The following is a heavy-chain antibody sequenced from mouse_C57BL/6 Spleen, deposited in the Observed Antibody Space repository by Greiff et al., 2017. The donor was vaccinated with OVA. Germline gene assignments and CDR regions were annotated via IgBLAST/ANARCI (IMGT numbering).Heavy chain of an antibody. D-gene: IGHD1-1*01. V-gene: IGHV1-42*01. Sequence: VHVKQSGPELVKPGASVKISCKASGYSFTGYYMNWVKQSPEKSLEWIGEINPSTGGTTYNQKFKAKATLTVVKSSSTAYMQLKSLTSEDSAVYYCARSGSSGFAYWGQGTLVTVSA. CDR3: ARSGSSGFAY. J-gene: IGHJ3*01. CDR2: INPSTGGT. CDR1: GYSFTGYY.